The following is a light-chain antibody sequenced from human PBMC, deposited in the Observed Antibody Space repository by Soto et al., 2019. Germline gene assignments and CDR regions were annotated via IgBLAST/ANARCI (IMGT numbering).Light chain of an antibody. CDR1: QSISSY. CDR3: QQSYSTLFT. Sequence: DIQMTQSPSSLYASVGDRVTITCPASQSISSYLNWYQQKPGKAPKLLIYAASSLQSGVPSRFSGSGSGTDFTLTISSLQPEDFATYYCQQSYSTLFTFGPGTKVDIK. CDR2: AAS. V-gene: IGKV1-39*01. J-gene: IGKJ3*01.